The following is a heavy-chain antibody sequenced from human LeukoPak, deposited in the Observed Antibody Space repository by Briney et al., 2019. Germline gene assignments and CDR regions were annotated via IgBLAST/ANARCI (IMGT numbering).Heavy chain of an antibody. D-gene: IGHD4-23*01. CDR3: SGAADDGGAVDY. Sequence: PGGSLRLSCAASGFTFSSYSMNWVRQAPGKGLEWVSSISSSSSYIYYADSVKGRFTISRDNAKNSLYLQMNSLRAEDTAVYYCSGAADDGGAVDYWGQGTLVTVSS. CDR1: GFTFSSYS. CDR2: ISSSSSYI. V-gene: IGHV3-21*01. J-gene: IGHJ4*02.